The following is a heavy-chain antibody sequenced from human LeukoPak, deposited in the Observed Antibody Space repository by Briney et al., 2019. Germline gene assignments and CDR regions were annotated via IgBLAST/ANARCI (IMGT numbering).Heavy chain of an antibody. CDR2: INPSGGST. D-gene: IGHD3-16*02. CDR3: ARASYDYVWGSYREYGWFDP. V-gene: IGHV1-46*01. J-gene: IGHJ5*02. CDR1: GYTFTSYY. Sequence: ASVKVSRKASGYTFTSYYMHWVRQAPGQGLEWMGIINPSGGSTSYAQKFQGRVTMTRDTSTSTVYMELSSLRSEDTAVYYCARASYDYVWGSYREYGWFDPWGQGTLVTVSS.